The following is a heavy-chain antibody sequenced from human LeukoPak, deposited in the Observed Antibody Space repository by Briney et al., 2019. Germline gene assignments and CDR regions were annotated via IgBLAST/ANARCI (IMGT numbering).Heavy chain of an antibody. V-gene: IGHV3-23*01. CDR2: ISGSASST. CDR3: AKDTGGNAPYYFDY. CDR1: GFTFSTYA. J-gene: IGHJ4*02. D-gene: IGHD4-23*01. Sequence: GGSLRLSCAASGFTFSTYAMSWVRQAPGKGLEWVSAISGSASSTYYADYVKGRFTISRDNSKNTLYLQLNSLRAEDTAVYYCAKDTGGNAPYYFDYWGQGTLVTVSS.